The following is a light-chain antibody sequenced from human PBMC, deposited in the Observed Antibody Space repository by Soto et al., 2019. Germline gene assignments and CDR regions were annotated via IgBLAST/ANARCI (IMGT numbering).Light chain of an antibody. CDR2: AAS. CDR1: QSIGGF. J-gene: IGKJ1*01. V-gene: IGKV1-5*01. Sequence: DIQMTQSPSSLSASVGARVTITCRASQSIGGFLNWYQQKLGKAPKLLIYAASTLQSGVPSRFSGSGSGTEFTLTISSLQPDDFATYYCQQYNSYSRTFGQGTKVDIK. CDR3: QQYNSYSRT.